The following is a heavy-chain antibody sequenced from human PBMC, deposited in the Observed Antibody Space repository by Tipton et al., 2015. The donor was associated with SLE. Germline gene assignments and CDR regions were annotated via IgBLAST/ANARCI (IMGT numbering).Heavy chain of an antibody. CDR2: IYYSGST. Sequence: TLSLTCTVSGGSISSGGYYWSWIRQHPGKGLEWIGDIYYSGSTYYNPSLKSRVTISVDTSKNQFSLKLSSVTAADTAVYYCASSFPSPLNSYGQGTFDYWGQGTLVTVSS. CDR1: GGSISSGGYY. CDR3: ASSFPSPLNSYGQGTFDY. V-gene: IGHV4-31*03. J-gene: IGHJ4*02. D-gene: IGHD5-18*01.